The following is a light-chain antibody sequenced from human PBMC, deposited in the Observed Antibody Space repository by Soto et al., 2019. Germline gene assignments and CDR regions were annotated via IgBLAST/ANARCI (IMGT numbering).Light chain of an antibody. J-gene: IGKJ3*01. Sequence: EIVLTQSPGTLSLSPGARATLSCRASQSVDRNYLAWYQHKPGQAPRLLIYGASTGATGLPDRFSGSGSGTDFTLTISRLEPEDFAVYYCHQYGLSPPYTFGPGTKVDIK. CDR3: HQYGLSPPYT. V-gene: IGKV3-20*01. CDR2: GAS. CDR1: QSVDRNY.